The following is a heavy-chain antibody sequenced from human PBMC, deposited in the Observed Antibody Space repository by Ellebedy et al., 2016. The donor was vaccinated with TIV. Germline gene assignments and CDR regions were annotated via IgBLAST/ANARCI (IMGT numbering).Heavy chain of an antibody. J-gene: IGHJ4*02. CDR1: SYTFSNFG. CDR2: IIPILGVT. D-gene: IGHD4/OR15-4a*01. V-gene: IGHV1-69*04. Sequence: AASVKVSCKASSYTFSNFGVNWVRRAPGQGLEWMGRIIPILGVTNYAQELQGRVAFTADKSTNTAYMEPSSLRLEDTAVYFCARWDGYGGTFQGPFDWWGQGTLVTVSS. CDR3: ARWDGYGGTFQGPFDW.